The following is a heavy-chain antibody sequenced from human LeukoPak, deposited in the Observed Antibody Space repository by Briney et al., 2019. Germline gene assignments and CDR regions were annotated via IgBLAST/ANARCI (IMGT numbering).Heavy chain of an antibody. V-gene: IGHV4-4*07. J-gene: IGHJ5*02. CDR3: ARAHDYGASNWFDP. D-gene: IGHD4-17*01. CDR2: IYTSGST. Sequence: SETLSLTCTVSGGSISSYYWSWIRQPAGKGLEWIGRIYTSGSTNYNPSLKSRVTISVDTSKNQFSLKLSSVTAADTAVYYCARAHDYGASNWFDPWGQGTLVTVSS. CDR1: GGSISSYY.